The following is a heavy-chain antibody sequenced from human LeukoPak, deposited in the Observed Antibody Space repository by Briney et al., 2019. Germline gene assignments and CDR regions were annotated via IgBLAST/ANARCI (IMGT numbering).Heavy chain of an antibody. V-gene: IGHV1-18*01. Sequence: ASVKVSCKASGYTFTSYGISWVRQAPGQGLGWMRWNNAYNGNTNYAQKLQGRVTMTTDTSTSTAYMELRSLRSDDTAVYYCARDLGSEVGGNWGQGTLVTVSS. J-gene: IGHJ4*02. CDR2: NNAYNGNT. CDR3: ARDLGSEVGGN. CDR1: GYTFTSYG. D-gene: IGHD2-15*01.